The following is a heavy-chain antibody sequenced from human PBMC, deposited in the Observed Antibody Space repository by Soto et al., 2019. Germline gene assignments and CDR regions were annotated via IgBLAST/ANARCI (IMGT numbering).Heavy chain of an antibody. CDR1: GGSISSSSYY. Sequence: QLQLQESGPGLVKPSETLSLTCTVSGGSISSSSYYWGWIRQPPGKGLEWIGSIDYSGSTYYNPSLTSRVTITVDTSKNQFSLKLSSVTAADTAVYRCARHGMHYYDSSGYSYSPYYFDYWGQGTLVTVSS. J-gene: IGHJ4*02. CDR3: ARHGMHYYDSSGYSYSPYYFDY. V-gene: IGHV4-39*01. D-gene: IGHD3-22*01. CDR2: IDYSGST.